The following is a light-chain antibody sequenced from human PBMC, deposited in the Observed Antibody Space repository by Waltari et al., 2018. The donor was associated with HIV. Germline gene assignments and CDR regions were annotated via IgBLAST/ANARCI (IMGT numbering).Light chain of an antibody. CDR1: QRLTRN. V-gene: IGKV3-15*01. CDR2: GAS. Sequence: EIVMSQSPATLSVSLGERATLPRRARQRLTRNLDWDQQKPGQAPRLLIYGASTRATGIPARFSGSGAGKEVTLTISSLQSEDLAVYYCKQYAKWAPYTFGQGTKLAIK. CDR3: KQYAKWAPYT. J-gene: IGKJ2*01.